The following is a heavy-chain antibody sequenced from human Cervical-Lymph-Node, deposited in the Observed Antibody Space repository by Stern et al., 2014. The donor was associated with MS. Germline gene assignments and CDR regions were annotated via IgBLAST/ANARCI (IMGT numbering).Heavy chain of an antibody. CDR3: ASEYPGRRKFDY. CDR1: GFTFSNYV. CDR2: ISYDGSNT. Sequence: QVQLVESGGGVVQPGRSLRLSCAASGFTFSNYVMDWVRQAPGKGLEWGAVISYDGSNTYYADAVKGRFTISRDNSRNTLYLQMNSLRVEDTAVYYCASEYPGRRKFDYWGQGTLVTVSS. D-gene: IGHD2-15*01. V-gene: IGHV3-30-3*01. J-gene: IGHJ4*02.